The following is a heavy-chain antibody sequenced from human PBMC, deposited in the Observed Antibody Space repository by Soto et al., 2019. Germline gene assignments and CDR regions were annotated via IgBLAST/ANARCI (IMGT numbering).Heavy chain of an antibody. CDR1: GFTFSNAW. J-gene: IGHJ3*02. D-gene: IGHD4-4*01. Sequence: GGSLRLSCAASGFTFSNAWMSWVRQAPGKGLEWVGRIKSKTDGGTTDYAAPVKGRFTISRDDSKNTLYLQMNSLKTEDTAVYYCTTGGTAYSNYAFDIWGQGTMVTVSS. CDR3: TTGGTAYSNYAFDI. CDR2: IKSKTDGGTT. V-gene: IGHV3-15*01.